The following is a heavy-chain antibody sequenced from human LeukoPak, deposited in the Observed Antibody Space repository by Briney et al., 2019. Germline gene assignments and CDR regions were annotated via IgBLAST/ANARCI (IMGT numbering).Heavy chain of an antibody. D-gene: IGHD3-3*01. CDR1: GFTFDDYA. J-gene: IGHJ5*02. V-gene: IGHV3-9*01. Sequence: GRSLRLSCAASGFTFDDYAMHWVRPAPRKGLEWVSGISWNSGSIGYADSVKGRFTISRDNAKNSLYLQMNSLRAEDTALYYCAKASSGYPSSANNWFDPWGQETLVTVSS. CDR3: AKASSGYPSSANNWFDP. CDR2: ISWNSGSI.